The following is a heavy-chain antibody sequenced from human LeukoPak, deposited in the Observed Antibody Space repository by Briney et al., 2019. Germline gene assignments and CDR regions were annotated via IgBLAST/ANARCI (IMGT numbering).Heavy chain of an antibody. CDR2: MNPNSGNT. Sequence: ASVKVSCKASGYTFTSYDINWMRQATGQGLEWMGWMNPNSGNTGYAQKFQGRVTMTRNTSISTAYMELSSLRSEDTAVYYCARLRGGRLRPPSKYYFDYWGQGTLVTVSS. CDR3: ARLRGGRLRPPSKYYFDY. D-gene: IGHD3-16*01. J-gene: IGHJ4*02. CDR1: GYTFTSYD. V-gene: IGHV1-8*01.